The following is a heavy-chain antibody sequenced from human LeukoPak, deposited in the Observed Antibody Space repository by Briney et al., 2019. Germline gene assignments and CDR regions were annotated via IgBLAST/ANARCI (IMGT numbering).Heavy chain of an antibody. CDR3: AGSHEWIQLLLPDY. CDR1: GYTFTSYA. V-gene: IGHV7-4-1*02. Sequence: ASVKVSCKASGYTFTSYAMNWVRQAPGQGLEWMGWINTNTGNPTYAQGFTGRFVFSLDTSVSTAYLQISSLKAEDTGVYYCAGSHEWIQLLLPDYWGQGTLVTVSS. D-gene: IGHD5-18*01. J-gene: IGHJ4*02. CDR2: INTNTGNP.